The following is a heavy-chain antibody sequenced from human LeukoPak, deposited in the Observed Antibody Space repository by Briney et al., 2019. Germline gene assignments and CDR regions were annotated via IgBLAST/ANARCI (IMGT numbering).Heavy chain of an antibody. J-gene: IGHJ6*02. V-gene: IGHV3-43*02. D-gene: IGHD2/OR15-2a*01. CDR1: GFSFGDYA. Sequence: GGALRPSRAASGFSFGDYAMHWVRQIPGKGLECVAHIHADGGRTFYADSVNGRFTISRDNGKNFLYLQMNSLTSDDTALYYCSTWAFYHGLDVWGQGTAVTVSS. CDR3: STWAFYHGLDV. CDR2: IHADGGRT.